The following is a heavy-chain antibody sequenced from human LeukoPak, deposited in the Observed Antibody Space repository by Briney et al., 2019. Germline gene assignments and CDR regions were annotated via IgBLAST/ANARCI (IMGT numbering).Heavy chain of an antibody. Sequence: PGGSLRLSCAASGFTFSSYGMHWVRQAPAKGLEWVAVVSYDGNNKYYADSVKGRFTISRDNSKNTLYLQMNSLRAEDTAVYYCAQTKSYYDFWSGPNNWFDPWGQGTLVTVSS. V-gene: IGHV3-33*06. CDR3: AQTKSYYDFWSGPNNWFDP. J-gene: IGHJ5*02. D-gene: IGHD3-3*01. CDR1: GFTFSSYG. CDR2: VSYDGNNK.